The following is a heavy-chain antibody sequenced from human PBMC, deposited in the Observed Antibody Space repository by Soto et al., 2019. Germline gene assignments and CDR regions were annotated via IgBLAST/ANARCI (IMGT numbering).Heavy chain of an antibody. J-gene: IGHJ5*02. CDR1: GFTFSSYS. Sequence: GGSLRLSCAASGFTFSSYSMHWVRQAQGKGLDWVAVIWYDGSNKYYADSVKGRFTISRDNSKNTLYLQMNSLRAEDTAVYYCARESGALTVTRYNWFDPWGQGT. CDR3: ARESGALTVTRYNWFDP. CDR2: IWYDGSNK. V-gene: IGHV3-33*01. D-gene: IGHD4-4*01.